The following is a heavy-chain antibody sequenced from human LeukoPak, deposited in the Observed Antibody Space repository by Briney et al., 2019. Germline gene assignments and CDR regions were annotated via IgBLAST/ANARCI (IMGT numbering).Heavy chain of an antibody. V-gene: IGHV1-8*01. CDR1: GYTFTSYD. CDR2: MNPNSGNT. CDR3: ARLKVDSSGWNYYYYYYYMDV. D-gene: IGHD6-19*01. J-gene: IGHJ6*03. Sequence: GASVKVSCKASGYTFTSYDINWVRQATGQGLEWMGWMNPNSGNTGYAQKFQGRVTMTRNTSISTAYMELSSLRSEDTAVYYCARLKVDSSGWNYYYYYYYMDVWGKGTTVTVSS.